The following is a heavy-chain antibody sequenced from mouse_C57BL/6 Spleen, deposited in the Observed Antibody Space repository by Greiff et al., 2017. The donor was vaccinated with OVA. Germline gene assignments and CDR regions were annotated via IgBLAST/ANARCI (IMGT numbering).Heavy chain of an antibody. CDR3: ARCPGGYYAMDY. CDR2: INPNNGGT. CDR1: GYTFTDYY. J-gene: IGHJ4*01. V-gene: IGHV1-26*01. D-gene: IGHD1-1*02. Sequence: EVQLQQSGPELVKPGASVKISCKASGYTFTDYYMNWVKQSPGKSLEWIGDINPNNGGTSYNQKFKGKATLTVDKSSSTAYMELRSLTSEDSADYYCARCPGGYYAMDYWGQGTSVTVSS.